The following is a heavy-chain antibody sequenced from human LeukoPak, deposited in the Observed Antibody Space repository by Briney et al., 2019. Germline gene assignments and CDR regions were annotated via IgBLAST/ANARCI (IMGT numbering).Heavy chain of an antibody. Sequence: PSETLSLTCTVSGGSISSSSYYWGWIRQPPGKGLEWIGSIYYSGSTTYDNPSLKSRVTMSVDTSKNHFSLKLTSVTAADTAVHYCAKKYSTGLDSWGQGTLVTVSS. CDR1: GGSISSSSYY. CDR3: AKKYSTGLDS. CDR2: IYYSGSTT. V-gene: IGHV4-39*07. D-gene: IGHD1-26*01. J-gene: IGHJ5*01.